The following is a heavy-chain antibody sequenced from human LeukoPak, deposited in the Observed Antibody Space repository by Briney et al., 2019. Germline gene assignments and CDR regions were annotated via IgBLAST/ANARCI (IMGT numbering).Heavy chain of an antibody. CDR1: GGSISSSSYY. CDR2: IYYSGST. CDR3: ARDLEWELLAPARYYFDY. Sequence: SETLSLTCTVSGGSISSSSYYWGWIRQPPGKGLEWIGSIYYSGSTYYNPSLKSRVTISVDTSKNQFSLKLSSVTAADTAVYYCARDLEWELLAPARYYFDYWGQGTLVTVSS. D-gene: IGHD1-7*01. V-gene: IGHV4-39*07. J-gene: IGHJ4*02.